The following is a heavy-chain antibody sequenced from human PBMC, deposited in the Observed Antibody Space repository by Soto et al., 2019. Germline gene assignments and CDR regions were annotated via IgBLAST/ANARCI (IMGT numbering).Heavy chain of an antibody. Sequence: QVQLVESGGGVVQPVRSLRLSWAASGFTFSSYGMHWVRQAPGKGLEWVAVIWYDGSNKYYADSVKGRFTISRDNSKNTLYLQMNSLRAEDTAVYYCATFDVDYYDSSGYVYYWGQGTLVTVSS. CDR1: GFTFSSYG. D-gene: IGHD3-22*01. J-gene: IGHJ4*02. V-gene: IGHV3-33*01. CDR2: IWYDGSNK. CDR3: ATFDVDYYDSSGYVYY.